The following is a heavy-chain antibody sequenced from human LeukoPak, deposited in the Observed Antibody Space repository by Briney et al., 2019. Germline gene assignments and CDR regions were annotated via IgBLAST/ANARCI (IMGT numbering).Heavy chain of an antibody. Sequence: GGSLRLSCAASGFTFSSYAMSWVRQAPGKGLEWVSAISGSGGSTYYADSVKGRFTISRDNSKNTLYLQMNSLRAEDTAVYYCAKVGGEWELSTPFDYWGQGTLVTVSS. D-gene: IGHD1-26*01. V-gene: IGHV3-23*01. CDR3: AKVGGEWELSTPFDY. J-gene: IGHJ4*02. CDR1: GFTFSSYA. CDR2: ISGSGGST.